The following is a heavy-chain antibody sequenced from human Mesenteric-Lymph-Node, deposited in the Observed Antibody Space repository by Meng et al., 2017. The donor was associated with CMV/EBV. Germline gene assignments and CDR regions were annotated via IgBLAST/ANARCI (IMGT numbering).Heavy chain of an antibody. D-gene: IGHD3-16*01. V-gene: IGHV3-23*03. CDR2: IYSGGSST. Sequence: GGSLRLSCAPSGFTFSDYAMTWVRQAPGKGLEWVSVIYSGGSSTHYADSVKGRFTISRDNSKNTLSLQMNSLTAEDTAVYYCAREGGKDYGMDVWGQGTTVTVSS. J-gene: IGHJ6*02. CDR1: GFTFSDYA. CDR3: AREGGKDYGMDV.